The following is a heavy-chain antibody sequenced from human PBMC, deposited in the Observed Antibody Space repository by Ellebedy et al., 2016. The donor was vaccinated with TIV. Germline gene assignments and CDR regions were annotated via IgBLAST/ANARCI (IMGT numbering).Heavy chain of an antibody. J-gene: IGHJ3*02. D-gene: IGHD3-3*01. V-gene: IGHV5-10-1*01. Sequence: PGGSLRLSCKGSGYSFTSQWTTWVRQRPGKGLEWMGKVDPSDSYRTYSPSFQGLVTISADNSINTAYLQWSNLKASDTAMYYCARHQKNRDTIFGGAFDIWGQGTMVTVSS. CDR3: ARHQKNRDTIFGGAFDI. CDR2: VDPSDSYR. CDR1: GYSFTSQW.